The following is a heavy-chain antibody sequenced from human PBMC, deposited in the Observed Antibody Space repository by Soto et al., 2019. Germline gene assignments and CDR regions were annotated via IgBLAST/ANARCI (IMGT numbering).Heavy chain of an antibody. CDR2: MSGSGGST. J-gene: IGHJ5*02. CDR3: AKDGNPIPYLTVYDRLGWFDP. V-gene: IGHV3-23*01. D-gene: IGHD3-9*01. CDR1: GFTFSSYA. Sequence: EVQRLESGGGLVQPGGSLRLSCAASGFTFSSYAMSWVRQAHGKGLEWVSAMSGSGGSTYYADSVKGRFTISRDNSKNTLYLQMNSLRAEDTAVYYCAKDGNPIPYLTVYDRLGWFDPWGQGTLVTVSS.